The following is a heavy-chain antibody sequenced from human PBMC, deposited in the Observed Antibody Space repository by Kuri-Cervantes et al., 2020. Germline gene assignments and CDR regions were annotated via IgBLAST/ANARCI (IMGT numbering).Heavy chain of an antibody. D-gene: IGHD6-13*01. Sequence: GGSLRLSCAASGFTFSSYSMNWVRQAPGKGLEWVSAISGSGDKTFYARSVKGRFTISRDNSKNTLYLQMNSLKAEDTAVYFCAKDLTRGAAGIDYWGQGTMVTVSS. CDR2: ISGSGDKT. J-gene: IGHJ4*02. CDR3: AKDLTRGAAGIDY. CDR1: GFTFSSYS. V-gene: IGHV3-23*01.